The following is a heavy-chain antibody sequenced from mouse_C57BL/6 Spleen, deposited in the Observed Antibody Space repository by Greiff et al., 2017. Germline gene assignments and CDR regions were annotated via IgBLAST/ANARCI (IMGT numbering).Heavy chain of an antibody. CDR3: ARGDGSPDY. Sequence: VESGGGFVKPGGSLKLFCAASGFPFSDYGMHWVRQAPEKGQEWVAYISSGSSTIYYADTVKGRFAISSDNAQNTLIQQMTRLRSEDTAMYYCARGDGSPDYWGQGTTLTVSS. CDR1: GFPFSDYG. V-gene: IGHV5-17*01. D-gene: IGHD1-1*01. J-gene: IGHJ2*01. CDR2: ISSGSSTI.